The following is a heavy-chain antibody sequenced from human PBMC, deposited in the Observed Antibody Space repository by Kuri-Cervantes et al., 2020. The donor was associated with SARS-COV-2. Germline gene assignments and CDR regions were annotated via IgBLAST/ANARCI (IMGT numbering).Heavy chain of an antibody. V-gene: IGHV1-2*06. D-gene: IGHD3-22*01. Sequence: ASVKVSCKTSGYTFTAYYVHWVRQAPGQGLEWMGRIHPNDGATNSAQKFQGRVTMTRDASISTAYMELSRLRSDDTAVHYCARSYFYDSSGYVMDYWGQGTLVTVSS. CDR2: IHPNDGAT. CDR1: GYTFTAYY. CDR3: ARSYFYDSSGYVMDY. J-gene: IGHJ4*02.